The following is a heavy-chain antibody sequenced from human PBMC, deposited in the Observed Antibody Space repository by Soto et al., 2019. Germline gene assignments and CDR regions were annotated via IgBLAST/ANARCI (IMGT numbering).Heavy chain of an antibody. Sequence: PSETLSLTCAVYGGSFSGYYWSWIRQPPGKGLEWIGEINHSGSTNYNPSLKSRVTISVDTSKNQFSLKLSSVTAADTAVYYCARGPPYSGFPFDYWGQGTLVTVSS. D-gene: IGHD5-12*01. V-gene: IGHV4-34*01. CDR2: INHSGST. J-gene: IGHJ4*02. CDR1: GGSFSGYY. CDR3: ARGPPYSGFPFDY.